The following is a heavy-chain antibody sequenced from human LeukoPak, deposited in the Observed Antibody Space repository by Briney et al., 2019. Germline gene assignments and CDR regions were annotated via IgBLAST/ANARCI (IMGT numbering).Heavy chain of an antibody. CDR3: VSSIVVVDPGLLFGGLGWFDP. CDR1: GYTFTGYY. Sequence: GASVKVSCKASGYTFTGYYMHWVRQAPGQGLEWMGWINPNSGGTNYAQKFQGRVTMTRDTSISTAYMELSRLRSDDTAVYYCVSSIVVVDPGLLFGGLGWFDPWGQGTLVTVSS. CDR2: INPNSGGT. J-gene: IGHJ5*02. D-gene: IGHD2-2*01. V-gene: IGHV1-2*02.